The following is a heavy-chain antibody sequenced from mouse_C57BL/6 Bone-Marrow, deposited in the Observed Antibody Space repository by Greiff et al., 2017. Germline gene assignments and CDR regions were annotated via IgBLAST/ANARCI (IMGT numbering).Heavy chain of an antibody. V-gene: IGHV1-81*01. D-gene: IGHD1-1*01. CDR3: ARERDYGRFDY. CDR2: IYPRSGNT. J-gene: IGHJ2*01. Sequence: VNLVESGAELARPGASVKLSCKASGYTFTSYGISWVKQRTGQGLEWIGEIYPRSGNTYYNEKFEGKATLTADKSSSTAYMELRSLTSEDSAVYFCARERDYGRFDYWGQGTTLTVSS. CDR1: GYTFTSYG.